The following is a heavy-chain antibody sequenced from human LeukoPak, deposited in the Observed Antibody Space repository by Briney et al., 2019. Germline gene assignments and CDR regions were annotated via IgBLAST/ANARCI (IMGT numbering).Heavy chain of an antibody. J-gene: IGHJ4*02. CDR2: IWYDGSNK. D-gene: IGHD3-16*01. V-gene: IGHV3-33*01. CDR1: GFTFSSYG. CDR3: ARGPLNYDFDY. Sequence: GGSLRLSCAASGFTFSSYGMHWVRQAPGKGLEWVAVIWYDGSNKYYADSVKGRFTISRDNSKNTLYLQMNGLRAEDTAVYYCARGPLNYDFDYWGQGTLVTVSS.